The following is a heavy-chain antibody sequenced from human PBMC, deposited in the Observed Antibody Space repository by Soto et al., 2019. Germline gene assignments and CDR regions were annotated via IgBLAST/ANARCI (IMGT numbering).Heavy chain of an antibody. CDR2: ISYDGSNK. CDR1: GFTFSSYA. V-gene: IGHV3-30-3*01. CDR3: ARDGQITMVRGVTYTYYYYYGMDV. D-gene: IGHD3-10*01. J-gene: IGHJ6*02. Sequence: GGSLRLSCAASGFTFSSYAMHWVRQAPGKGLEWVAVISYDGSNKYYADSVKGRFTISRDNSKNTLYLQMNSLRAEDTAVYYCARDGQITMVRGVTYTYYYYYGMDVWGQGTTVTVSS.